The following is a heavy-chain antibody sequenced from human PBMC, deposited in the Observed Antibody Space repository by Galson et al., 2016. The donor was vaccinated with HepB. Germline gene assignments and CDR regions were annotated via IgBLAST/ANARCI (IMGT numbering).Heavy chain of an antibody. J-gene: IGHJ4*02. V-gene: IGHV4-59*01. CDR3: ARGKRGSRGYDEAIDS. CDR1: GGSIRGSY. CDR2: MYDSGTT. Sequence: SETLSLTCTVSGGSIRGSYWTWIRQPPGKGLEWIGYMYDSGTTNYNPALKSRVTISIDTSKNQFSLKLSSVTAADTALYFCARGKRGSRGYDEAIDSWGQGSLVTGSS. D-gene: IGHD5-12*01.